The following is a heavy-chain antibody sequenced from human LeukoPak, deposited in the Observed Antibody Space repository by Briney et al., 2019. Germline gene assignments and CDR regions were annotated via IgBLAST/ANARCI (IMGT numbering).Heavy chain of an antibody. D-gene: IGHD6-6*01. CDR3: ARGRWGALYSSSFGPFDP. J-gene: IGHJ5*02. Sequence: SETLSLICTVSGGSISSGSYYWSWLRQPAGKGLEWIGRIYTSGSTNYNPSLKSRVTISVDTSKNQFSLKLSSVTAADTAVYYCARGRWGALYSSSFGPFDPWGQGTLVTVSS. CDR2: IYTSGST. V-gene: IGHV4-61*02. CDR1: GGSISSGSYY.